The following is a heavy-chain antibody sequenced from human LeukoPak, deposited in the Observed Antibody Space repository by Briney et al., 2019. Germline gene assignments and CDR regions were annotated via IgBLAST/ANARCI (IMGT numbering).Heavy chain of an antibody. Sequence: SETLSLTCAVYGGSFSGYYWSWIRQPPGKGLEWIGEINHSESTNYNPSLKSRVTISVDTSKNQFSLKRSSVTAADTAVYYCARRSLVAATRRPFDYWDQGTLVTVSS. V-gene: IGHV4-34*01. CDR2: INHSEST. J-gene: IGHJ4*02. CDR1: GGSFSGYY. CDR3: ARRSLVAATRRPFDY. D-gene: IGHD2-15*01.